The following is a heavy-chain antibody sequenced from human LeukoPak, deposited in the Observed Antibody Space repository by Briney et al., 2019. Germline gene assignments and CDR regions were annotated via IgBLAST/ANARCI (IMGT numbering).Heavy chain of an antibody. V-gene: IGHV3-7*01. D-gene: IGHD1-1*01. CDR1: GFTFNRSW. Sequence: PGGSLRLSCAASGFTFNRSWMNWVRQAPGKGLEWVANMDPSGSQKRYVDSVKGRFIISKDNPGACLYLDMYNLRAEDTAIYYCAIWTSVNYWGQGTLVTVSS. J-gene: IGHJ4*02. CDR2: MDPSGSQK. CDR3: AIWTSVNY.